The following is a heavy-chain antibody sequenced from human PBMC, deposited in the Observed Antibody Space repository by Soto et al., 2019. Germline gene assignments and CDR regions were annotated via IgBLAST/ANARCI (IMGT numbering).Heavy chain of an antibody. CDR3: VRKGFGALHGLVDV. CDR2: LYYSGSP. CDR1: GRSIISSNFH. Sequence: PSETLSLTCTTSGRSIISSNFHSGWIRHPTGKGLELIGSLYYSGSPYSSPSLKRRVTISVDTSKSRFSLKLTSVTATDTAVYYCVRKGFGALHGLVDVWGKGTTVTVS. D-gene: IGHD3-10*01. V-gene: IGHV4-39*01. J-gene: IGHJ6*03.